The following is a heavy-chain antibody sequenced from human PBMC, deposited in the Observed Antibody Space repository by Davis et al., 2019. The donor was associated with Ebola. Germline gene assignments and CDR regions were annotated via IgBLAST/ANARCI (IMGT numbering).Heavy chain of an antibody. Sequence: AASVKVSCKASGYSFTPYTIHWVRQAPGQRLEWMGWINAGNGNTKYSQKFQGRVTITRDTSASTAYMELSSLRSEDTAVYYCARESSKAYYYYGMDVWGQGTTVTVSS. CDR2: INAGNGNT. V-gene: IGHV1-3*01. J-gene: IGHJ6*02. CDR3: ARESSKAYYYYGMDV. CDR1: GYSFTPYT. D-gene: IGHD6-6*01.